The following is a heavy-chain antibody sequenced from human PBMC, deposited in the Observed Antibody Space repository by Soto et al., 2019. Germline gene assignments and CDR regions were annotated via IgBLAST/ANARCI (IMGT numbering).Heavy chain of an antibody. Sequence: EVQLVESGGGLVQPGGSLRLSCAASGFTFSSYSMNWVRQAPGKGLEWVSYISSSSSTRYYADSVKGRFTISRDNAKNSLYLQMKSQRAEDTAVYYCARDNYYGVGSCKGSYYYYYMDVWGTGTPGTGSS. CDR3: ARDNYYGVGSCKGSYYYYYMDV. V-gene: IGHV3-48*01. D-gene: IGHD3-10*01. J-gene: IGHJ6*03. CDR1: GFTFSSYS. CDR2: ISSSSSTR.